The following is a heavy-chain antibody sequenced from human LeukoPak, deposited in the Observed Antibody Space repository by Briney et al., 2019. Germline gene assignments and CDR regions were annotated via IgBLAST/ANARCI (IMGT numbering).Heavy chain of an antibody. Sequence: ASVKVSCKASGYTFTSYDINWVRQAPGQGLEWMGIINPSGGSTSYAQKFQGRVTMTRDTSTSTVYMELSSLRSEDTAVYYCARDRDFSGSYRLYYFDYWGQGTLVTVSS. CDR1: GYTFTSYD. D-gene: IGHD1-26*01. V-gene: IGHV1-46*01. J-gene: IGHJ4*02. CDR2: INPSGGST. CDR3: ARDRDFSGSYRLYYFDY.